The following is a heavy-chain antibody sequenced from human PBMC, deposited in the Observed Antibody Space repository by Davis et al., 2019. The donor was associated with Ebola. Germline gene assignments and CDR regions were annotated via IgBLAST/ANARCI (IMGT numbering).Heavy chain of an antibody. CDR3: ARGGDYGSGSSNWYFDI. CDR1: GGSISSSSYY. CDR2: ITHSGTT. Sequence: MPSETLSLTCTVSGGSISSSSYYWSWIRQSPGKGLEWIGEITHSGTTNYNPSLWGRVAISIDTSKNQFSLKLTSVTAADTAVYYCARGGDYGSGSSNWYFDIWGRGTLVSVSS. V-gene: IGHV4-39*07. D-gene: IGHD3-10*01. J-gene: IGHJ2*01.